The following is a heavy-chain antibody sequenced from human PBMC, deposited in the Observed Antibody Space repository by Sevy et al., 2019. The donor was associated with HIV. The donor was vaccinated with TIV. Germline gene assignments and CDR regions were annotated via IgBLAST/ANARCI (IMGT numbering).Heavy chain of an antibody. CDR3: ASKRGVLGFDY. V-gene: IGHV3-33*01. CDR2: IWYDGSNK. D-gene: IGHD3-16*01. Sequence: GGSLRLSCAASGFTFSSDGMHWVRQAPGKGLEWVAVIWYDGSNKYYADSVKGRFTISRDNSKNTLYLQMNSLRAEDTAVYYCASKRGVLGFDYWGQGTLVTVSS. CDR1: GFTFSSDG. J-gene: IGHJ4*02.